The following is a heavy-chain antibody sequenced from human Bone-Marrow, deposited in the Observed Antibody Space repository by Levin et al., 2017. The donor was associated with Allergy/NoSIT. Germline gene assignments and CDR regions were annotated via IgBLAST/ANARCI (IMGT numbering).Heavy chain of an antibody. CDR1: GFTFDDYA. J-gene: IGHJ6*02. D-gene: IGHD6-13*01. CDR2: ISWNSASR. V-gene: IGHV3-9*01. CDR3: AKDMRAAVRHAMDG. Sequence: LSLTCVASGFTFDDYAMHWVRQAPGKGLEWVSGISWNSASRGFADSVKGRFSISRDNGKNSLYLQMNSLRPEDTAIYYCAKDMRAAVRHAMDGWGQGATVTVSS.